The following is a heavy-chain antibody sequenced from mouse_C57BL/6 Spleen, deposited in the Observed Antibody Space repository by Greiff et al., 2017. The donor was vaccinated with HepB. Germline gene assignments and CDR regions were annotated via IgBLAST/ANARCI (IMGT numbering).Heavy chain of an antibody. D-gene: IGHD1-1*01. CDR1: GFTFSDYG. CDR2: ISSGSSTI. V-gene: IGHV5-17*01. Sequence: EVKLMESGGGLVKPGGSLKLSCAASGFTFSDYGMHWVRQAPEKGLEWVAYISSGSSTIYYADTVKGRFTISRDNAKNTLFLQMTSLRSEDTAMYYCARGYYGSNAMDYWGQGTSVTVSS. J-gene: IGHJ4*01. CDR3: ARGYYGSNAMDY.